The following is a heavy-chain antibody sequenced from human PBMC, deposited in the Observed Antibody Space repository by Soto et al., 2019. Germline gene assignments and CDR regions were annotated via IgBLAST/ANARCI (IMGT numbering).Heavy chain of an antibody. D-gene: IGHD2-2*01. Sequence: ASVKVSCKASGGTFSSYAISWVRQAPGQGLEWMGGIIPIFGTANYAQKFQGRVTITADESTSTAYMELSSLRSEDTAVYYCARVPYGWFDPWGQGTLVTVAS. CDR1: GGTFSSYA. CDR2: IIPIFGTA. J-gene: IGHJ5*02. CDR3: ARVPYGWFDP. V-gene: IGHV1-69*13.